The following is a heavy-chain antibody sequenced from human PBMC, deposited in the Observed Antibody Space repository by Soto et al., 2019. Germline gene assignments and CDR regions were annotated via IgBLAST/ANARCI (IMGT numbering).Heavy chain of an antibody. CDR2: IIPIFGTA. Sequence: ASVKVSCKASGGTFSSYAISWVRQAPGQGLEWMGGIIPIFGTANYAQKFQGRVTITADESTSTAYMELSSLRSEDTAVYYCARDGSSTGTVIHYYYYGMDVWGQGTTVTVSS. V-gene: IGHV1-69*13. CDR3: ARDGSSTGTVIHYYYYGMDV. CDR1: GGTFSSYA. J-gene: IGHJ6*02. D-gene: IGHD1-1*01.